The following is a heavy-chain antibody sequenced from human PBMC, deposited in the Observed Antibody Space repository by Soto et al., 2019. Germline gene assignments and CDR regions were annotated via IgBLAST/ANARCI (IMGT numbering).Heavy chain of an antibody. V-gene: IGHV3-7*05. Sequence: EVQLVESGGGLVQPGGSQRLYCAASGFSFSSFWMSWVRQAPGKGLEWVAAIKEDGSEKNYVDSVRGRFTISRDNAKNSLYLQMNSLRADDTAVYYCARDVIWVQGSLVTVSS. CDR1: GFSFSSFW. CDR3: ARDVI. J-gene: IGHJ4*02. CDR2: IKEDGSEK.